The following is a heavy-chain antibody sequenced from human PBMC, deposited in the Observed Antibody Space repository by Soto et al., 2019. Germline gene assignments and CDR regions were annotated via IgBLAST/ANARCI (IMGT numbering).Heavy chain of an antibody. V-gene: IGHV3-74*01. CDR1: GFTFSSYW. J-gene: IGHJ4*02. CDR2: INSDGSST. CDR3: ARRNSDIAAARLVY. Sequence: EVQLVASGGGLVQHGGSLRLSCAASGFTFSSYWMHWVRQTPGKGLVWVSRINSDGSSTSYADSVKGRFTISRDNARNTLYLQMSSLGAEDTAVYSCARRNSDIAAARLVYWGQGTLVTVSS. D-gene: IGHD6-13*01.